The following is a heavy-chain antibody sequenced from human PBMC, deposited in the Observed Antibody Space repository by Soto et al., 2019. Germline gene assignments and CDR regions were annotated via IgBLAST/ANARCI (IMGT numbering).Heavy chain of an antibody. V-gene: IGHV1-46*03. J-gene: IGHJ4*02. CDR2: INPSGGST. CDR1: GYTFTSYY. CDR3: ARDRGKDIVVVPAATLGYYFDY. Sequence: QVQLVQSGAEVKKPGASVKVSCKASGYTFTSYYMHWVRQAPGQGLEWMGIINPSGGSTSYAQKCQGRVTMTRDTSTSTVYMELSSLRSEDTAVYYCARDRGKDIVVVPAATLGYYFDYWGQGTLVTVSS. D-gene: IGHD2-2*01.